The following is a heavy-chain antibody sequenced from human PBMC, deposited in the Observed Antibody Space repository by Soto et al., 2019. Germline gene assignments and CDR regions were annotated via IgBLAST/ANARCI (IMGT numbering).Heavy chain of an antibody. CDR3: ARSRSLTTNFRGGMDV. V-gene: IGHV3-23*01. CDR1: GFAFNSYA. CDR2: ISDSGGST. Sequence: PGGSLRLSCAASGFAFNSYAMSWVRQAPGKGLEWVSGISDSGGSTYYAESVKGRFTISRDNSKNTLYLQVISLRVEDTALYYCARSRSLTTNFRGGMDVWGQGTTVTVSS. J-gene: IGHJ6*02. D-gene: IGHD3-10*01.